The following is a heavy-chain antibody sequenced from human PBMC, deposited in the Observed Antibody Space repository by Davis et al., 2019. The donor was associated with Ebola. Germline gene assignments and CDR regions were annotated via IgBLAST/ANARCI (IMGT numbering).Heavy chain of an antibody. CDR3: ARVFGATYGMDV. CDR2: INPNSGGT. CDR1: GYTFTGYY. D-gene: IGHD3-10*02. J-gene: IGHJ6*02. V-gene: IGHV1-2*02. Sequence: ASVKVSCKASGYTFTGYYMHWVRQAPGQGLEWMGWINPNSGGTSYAQKFQGRVTMTRDTSISTAYMDLSRLRSDDTALYYCARVFGATYGMDVWGQGTTVTVSS.